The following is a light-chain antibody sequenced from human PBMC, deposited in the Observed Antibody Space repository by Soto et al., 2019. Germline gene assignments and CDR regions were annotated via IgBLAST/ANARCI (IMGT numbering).Light chain of an antibody. J-gene: IGLJ1*01. CDR2: EVN. V-gene: IGLV2-14*01. CDR3: SSYRSSSTPVCV. CDR1: SSDVGGYNF. Sequence: QSALTQPASVSGSPGQSITISCTGTSSDVGGYNFVSWYQQYPGKSPILIIFEVNNRPSGISSLFSGSKSGNTASLTISGLQAEDEANYFCSSYRSSSTPVCVFGSGTKLTVL.